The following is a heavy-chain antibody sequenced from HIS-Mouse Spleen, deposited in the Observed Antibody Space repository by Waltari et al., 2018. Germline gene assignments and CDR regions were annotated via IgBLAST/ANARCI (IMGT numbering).Heavy chain of an antibody. CDR3: AREIPYSSSWYDWYFDL. D-gene: IGHD6-13*01. Sequence: QLQLQESGPGLVKPSETLSLTCTVSGGSISSSRSSWAWIRQPPGKGLEWIGSIYYSGSTYYNPSLKSRVTISVDTSKNQFSLKLSSVTAADTAVYYCAREIPYSSSWYDWYFDLWGRGTLVTVSS. J-gene: IGHJ2*01. V-gene: IGHV4-39*07. CDR1: GGSISSSRSS. CDR2: IYYSGST.